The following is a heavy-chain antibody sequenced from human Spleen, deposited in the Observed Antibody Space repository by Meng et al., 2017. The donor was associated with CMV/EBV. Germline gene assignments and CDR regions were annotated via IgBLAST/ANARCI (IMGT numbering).Heavy chain of an antibody. CDR1: GFTFSAYW. CDR2: LNQDETEV. D-gene: IGHD1-1*01. Sequence: GGSLRLSCAASGFTFSAYWMTWVRQAPGKGLEWVANLNQDETEVQYVDSVKGRFTISRDNAKNSLYLQLNSLRAEDTAVYYCTPYNWGLYYFDYWGQGTLVTVSS. J-gene: IGHJ4*02. V-gene: IGHV3-7*01. CDR3: TPYNWGLYYFDY.